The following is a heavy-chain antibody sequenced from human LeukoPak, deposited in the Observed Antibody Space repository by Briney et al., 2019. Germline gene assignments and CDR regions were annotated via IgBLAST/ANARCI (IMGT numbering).Heavy chain of an antibody. J-gene: IGHJ4*02. CDR3: AGDHGVSAEYQLLSDRLVELSLYY. CDR1: GYTFTSYY. CDR2: INPSGGST. Sequence: ASVKLSCKASGYTFTSYYMHWVRQAPGQGLEWMGIINPSGGSTSYAQKFQGRVTMTKDTSTSTVYKELSSLRSEDTAVYYCAGDHGVSAEYQLLSDRLVELSLYYWGQGTLVTVSS. D-gene: IGHD3-16*02. V-gene: IGHV1-46*01.